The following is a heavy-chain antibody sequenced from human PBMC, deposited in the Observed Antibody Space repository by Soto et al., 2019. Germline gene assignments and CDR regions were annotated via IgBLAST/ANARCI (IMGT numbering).Heavy chain of an antibody. CDR3: ARDGWQQLTNCFDY. CDR2: ISAYNGNT. V-gene: IGHV1-18*01. J-gene: IGHJ4*02. Sequence: ASVEVSCKASGYTFTSYGISWVRQAPGQGLEWMGWISAYNGNTNYAQKLQGRVTMTTDTSTSTAYMELRSLRSDDTAVYYCARDGWQQLTNCFDYWGQGTLVTVSS. D-gene: IGHD6-13*01. CDR1: GYTFTSYG.